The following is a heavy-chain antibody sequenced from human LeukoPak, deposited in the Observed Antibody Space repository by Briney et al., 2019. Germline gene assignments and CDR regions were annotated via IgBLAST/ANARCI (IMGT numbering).Heavy chain of an antibody. Sequence: GRCLRLSCAASGLIVSSHATYWVSQAPGKGLEWVSTISTTSIYIYYAYSVRGRFTISRDKAKNALYLQMNSLSAEDTAVYYCANALPDHQTGWHRLFDYWGQGTLVSVSS. CDR2: ISTTSIYI. CDR3: ANALPDHQTGWHRLFDY. V-gene: IGHV3-21*01. J-gene: IGHJ4*02. CDR1: GLIVSSHA. D-gene: IGHD6-19*01.